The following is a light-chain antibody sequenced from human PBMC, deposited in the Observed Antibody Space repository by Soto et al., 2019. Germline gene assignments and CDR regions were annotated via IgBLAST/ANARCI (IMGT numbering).Light chain of an antibody. CDR3: QSYDSSLSGSI. Sequence: QSVLTQPPSVSGAPGQRVTISCTGSSSNIGAGYDVHWYQQLPGTAPKLLIYGNSNRPSGVPDRFSGSKSGTSASLDITGLRAEDEADYYCQSYDSSLSGSIFGGGTQLTVL. J-gene: IGLJ2*01. CDR1: SSNIGAGYD. V-gene: IGLV1-40*01. CDR2: GNS.